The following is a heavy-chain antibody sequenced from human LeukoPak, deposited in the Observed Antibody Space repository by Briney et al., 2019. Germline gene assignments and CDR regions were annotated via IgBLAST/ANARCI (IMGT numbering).Heavy chain of an antibody. V-gene: IGHV3-33*08. CDR3: ARDWGSGNSYYFDY. J-gene: IGHJ4*02. CDR1: GFTFSSYA. CDR2: IWYDGSNK. D-gene: IGHD3-10*01. Sequence: TGGSLRLSCAASGFTFSSYAMHWVRQAPGKGLEWVAVIWYDGSNKYYADSVKGRFTISRDNSKNTLYLQMDSLRAEDTALYYCARDWGSGNSYYFDYWGQGTLVTVSS.